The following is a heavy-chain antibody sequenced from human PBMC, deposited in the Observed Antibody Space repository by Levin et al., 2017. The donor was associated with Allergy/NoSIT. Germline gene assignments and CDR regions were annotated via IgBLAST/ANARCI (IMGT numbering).Heavy chain of an antibody. Sequence: ASVKVSCKVSGYTLTELSMHWVRQAPGKGLEWMGGFDPEDGETIYAQKFQGRVTMTEDTSTDTAYMELSSLRSEDTAVYYCATDSTFQQLEPYYYYGMDVWGQGTTVTVSS. CDR3: ATDSTFQQLEPYYYYGMDV. D-gene: IGHD6-13*01. CDR1: GYTLTELS. J-gene: IGHJ6*02. V-gene: IGHV1-24*01. CDR2: FDPEDGET.